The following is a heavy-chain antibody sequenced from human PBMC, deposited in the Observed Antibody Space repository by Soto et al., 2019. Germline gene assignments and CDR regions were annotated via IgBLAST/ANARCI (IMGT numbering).Heavy chain of an antibody. J-gene: IGHJ4*02. CDR3: AGAMGSPAPPNYFDY. D-gene: IGHD2-8*01. CDR2: INAGNGNT. V-gene: IGHV1-3*01. Sequence: ASVKVSCKASGYTFTSYAMHWVRQAPGQRLEWMGWINAGNGNTKYSQKFQGRVTITRDTSASTAYMELSSLRSEDTAVYYCAGAMGSPAPPNYFDYWGQGTLVTVSS. CDR1: GYTFTSYA.